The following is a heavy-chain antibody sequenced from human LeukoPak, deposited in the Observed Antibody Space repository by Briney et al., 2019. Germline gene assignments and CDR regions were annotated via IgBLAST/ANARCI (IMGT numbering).Heavy chain of an antibody. CDR2: ISSSSSYI. CDR3: ARVATVIAFDY. J-gene: IGHJ4*02. CDR1: GFTFSSYS. Sequence: GGSLRLSCAASGFTFSSYSMNWVRQAPGKGLEWASSISSSSSYIYYADSVKGRFTISRDNAKNSLYLQMNSLRAEDTAVYYCARVATVIAFDYWGQGTLVTVSS. V-gene: IGHV3-21*01. D-gene: IGHD4-11*01.